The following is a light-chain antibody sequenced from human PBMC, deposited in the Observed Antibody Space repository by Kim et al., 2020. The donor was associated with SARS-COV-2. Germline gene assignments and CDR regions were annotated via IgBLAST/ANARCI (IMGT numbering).Light chain of an antibody. J-gene: IGLJ2*01. CDR2: QDN. CDR1: KLGDKY. Sequence: SYELTQPPSVSVSPGQTASITCSGDKLGDKYAYWYQQKPGQSPVLVIYQDNKRPSGIPERFSGSNSGNTATLTISGTQAMDEADYYCQAWDSSTGVVFGGGTQLTVL. V-gene: IGLV3-1*01. CDR3: QAWDSSTGVV.